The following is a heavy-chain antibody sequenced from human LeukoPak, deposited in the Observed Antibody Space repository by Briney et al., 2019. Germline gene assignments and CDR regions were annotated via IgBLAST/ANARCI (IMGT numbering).Heavy chain of an antibody. J-gene: IGHJ6*03. CDR2: IYPGDSDT. V-gene: IGHV5-51*01. Sequence: GESLKISCKGSGYSFTSYWIGWVRQMPGKGLEWMGIIYPGDSDTRYSPSFQGPVTISADKSISTAYLQWSSLKASDTAMYYCARAGDSSGYYPYYYYYYMDVWGKGTTVTVSS. CDR1: GYSFTSYW. CDR3: ARAGDSSGYYPYYYYYYMDV. D-gene: IGHD3-22*01.